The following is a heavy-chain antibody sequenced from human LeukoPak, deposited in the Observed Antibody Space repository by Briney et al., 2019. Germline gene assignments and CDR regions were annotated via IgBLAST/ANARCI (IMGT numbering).Heavy chain of an antibody. CDR2: INHSGST. CDR1: GGSFSGYY. Sequence: PSETLSLTCAVYGGSFSGYYWSWIRQPPGKGLEWIGEINHSGSTNYNPSLKSRVTISVDTSKNQFSLKLSSVTAADTAVYYCARGRTGTTIRWGQGTLVTVSS. CDR3: ARGRTGTTIR. J-gene: IGHJ4*02. D-gene: IGHD1-7*01. V-gene: IGHV4-34*01.